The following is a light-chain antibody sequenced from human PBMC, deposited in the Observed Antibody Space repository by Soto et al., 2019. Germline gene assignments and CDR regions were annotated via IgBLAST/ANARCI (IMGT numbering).Light chain of an antibody. J-gene: IGKJ1*01. CDR3: MQALQTPWT. CDR2: LGS. Sequence: DIVLTQSPLSLPVTPGEPASISCRSSQSLLQSNGNHYLDWYLQKPGQSPQVLIYLGSNRASGVPDRVSGSGSGTDFTLKISRVEAEDVGVYYCMQALQTPWTFGQGTKVEIK. CDR1: QSLLQSNGNHY. V-gene: IGKV2-28*01.